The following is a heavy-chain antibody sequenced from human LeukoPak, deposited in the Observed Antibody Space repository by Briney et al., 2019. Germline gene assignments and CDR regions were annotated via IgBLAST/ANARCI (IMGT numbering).Heavy chain of an antibody. CDR1: GFTFSSVS. Sequence: QPEGSLRLSCAASGFTFSSVSMNWVRQAPGKGLEWVSYISSRSSTIYYADSVKGRFTISRDNAKNSLYLQMNSLRDEDTAVYYCARPTNWWGYFDYWGQGTLVTVSS. J-gene: IGHJ4*02. V-gene: IGHV3-48*02. CDR3: ARPTNWWGYFDY. CDR2: ISSRSSTI. D-gene: IGHD2-8*02.